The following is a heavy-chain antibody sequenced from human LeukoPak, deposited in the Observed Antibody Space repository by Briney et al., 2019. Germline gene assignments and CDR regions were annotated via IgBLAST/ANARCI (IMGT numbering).Heavy chain of an antibody. V-gene: IGHV4-4*07. J-gene: IGHJ3*02. Sequence: SETLSLTCTVSGGSISSYYWSWIRQPAGKGLEWIGRIYTSGSTNYNPSLKSRVTMSVDTSKNQFSLKLSSVTAADTAVYYCARDDWGSSWYEPPNAFDIWGQGTMVTVSS. CDR2: IYTSGST. CDR3: ARDDWGSSWYEPPNAFDI. CDR1: GGSISSYY. D-gene: IGHD6-13*01.